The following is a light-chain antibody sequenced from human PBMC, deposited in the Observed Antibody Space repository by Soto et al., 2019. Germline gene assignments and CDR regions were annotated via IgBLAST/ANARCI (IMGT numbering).Light chain of an antibody. V-gene: IGKV3-15*01. Sequence: EILMTQSPVTLSVSPGERATLSCRASQSVSSNLAWYQQKPGQAPSLLIYGAFTRATGIPARFSGTGSGTEFTLTISSLQSEDFAVYYCQQRSNWAITFGQGTRLEIK. CDR2: GAF. CDR3: QQRSNWAIT. J-gene: IGKJ5*01. CDR1: QSVSSN.